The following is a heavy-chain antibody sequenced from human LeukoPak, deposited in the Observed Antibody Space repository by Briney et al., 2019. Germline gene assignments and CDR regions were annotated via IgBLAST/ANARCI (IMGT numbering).Heavy chain of an antibody. V-gene: IGHV4-59*08. J-gene: IGHJ4*02. CDR3: ARGHFYSSVTDF. D-gene: IGHD6-25*01. Sequence: SETLSLTCTVSAGSISSYYWSWIRQPPGKGLEWIGYIYYSGTTNYNPSLKSRVTISVDTSKNQFSLELSSVTAADTAVYYCARGHFYSSVTDFWGQGTLVTVSS. CDR2: IYYSGTT. CDR1: AGSISSYY.